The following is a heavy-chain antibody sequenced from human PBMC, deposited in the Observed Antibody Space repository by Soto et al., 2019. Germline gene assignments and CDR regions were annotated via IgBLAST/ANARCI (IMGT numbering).Heavy chain of an antibody. D-gene: IGHD2-15*01. CDR2: ISYDGSNK. CDR1: GFTLSNYG. J-gene: IGHJ4*02. V-gene: IGHV3-30*18. Sequence: QVQLVEFGGGVVQPGRSLRLSCAASGFTLSNYGMHWVRQAPGKGLEWVAVISYDGSNKYYADSVKGRFTISRDNSKHTLYLQMNSLSAEDTAVYYCANCKLHYFDYWGQGTLVTVSS. CDR3: ANCKLHYFDY.